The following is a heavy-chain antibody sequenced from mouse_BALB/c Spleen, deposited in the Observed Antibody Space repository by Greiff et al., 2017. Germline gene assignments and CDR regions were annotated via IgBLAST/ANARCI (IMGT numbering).Heavy chain of an antibody. CDR3: ARDHGPWFAY. V-gene: IGHV1-7*01. Sequence: QVQLQQSGAELAKPGASVKMSCKASGYTFTSYWMHWVKQRPGQGLEWIGYINPSTGYTEYNQKFKDKATLTADKSSSTAYMQLSSLTSEDSAVYYCARDHGPWFAYWGQGTLVTVSA. D-gene: IGHD1-2*01. J-gene: IGHJ3*01. CDR2: INPSTGYT. CDR1: GYTFTSYW.